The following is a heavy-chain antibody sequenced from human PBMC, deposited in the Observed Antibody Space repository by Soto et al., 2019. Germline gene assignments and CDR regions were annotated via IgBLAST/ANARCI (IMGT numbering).Heavy chain of an antibody. D-gene: IGHD3-22*01. V-gene: IGHV3-23*01. CDR3: AKCPLPGDYNISGYYFDF. J-gene: IGHJ4*02. CDR2: ISGSGGST. CDR1: GFTFSSYA. Sequence: GESLKISCAASGFTFSSYAMSWVRQAPGKGLEWVSAISGSGGSTYYADSVKGRFTISRDNSKNTLYLQMNSLRAEDTAVYYCAKCPLPGDYNISGYYFDFWGQGTLVTVSS.